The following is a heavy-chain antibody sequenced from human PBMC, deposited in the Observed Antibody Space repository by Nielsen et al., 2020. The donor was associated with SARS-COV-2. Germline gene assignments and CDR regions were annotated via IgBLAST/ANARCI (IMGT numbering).Heavy chain of an antibody. CDR1: GYTFTSYD. CDR2: MNPNSGNT. J-gene: IGHJ5*02. D-gene: IGHD6-13*01. CDR3: AAARYTSSWYRVNYFDP. V-gene: IGHV1-8*01. Sequence: ASVKVSCKASGYTFTSYDINWVRQATGQGLEWMGWMNPNSGNTGYAQKFQERVTITRDMSTSTAYMELSSLRSEDTAVYYCAAARYTSSWYRVNYFDPWGQGTPVTVSS.